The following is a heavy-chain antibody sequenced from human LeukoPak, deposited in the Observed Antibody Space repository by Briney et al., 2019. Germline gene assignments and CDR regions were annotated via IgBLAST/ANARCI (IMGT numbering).Heavy chain of an antibody. V-gene: IGHV4-59*12. Sequence: SETLSLTCTVSGGSISSYYWSWIRQPPGKGLEWIGYIYYSGSTNYNPSLKSRVTISVDKSKNQFSLKLSSVTAADTAVYYCAGDGVDTAMVGGYWGQGTLVTVSS. J-gene: IGHJ4*02. CDR1: GGSISSYY. CDR3: AGDGVDTAMVGGY. CDR2: IYYSGST. D-gene: IGHD5-18*01.